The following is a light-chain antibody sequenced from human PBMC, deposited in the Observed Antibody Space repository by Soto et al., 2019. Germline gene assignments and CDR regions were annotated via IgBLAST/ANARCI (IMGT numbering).Light chain of an antibody. V-gene: IGKV3-15*01. Sequence: EIVLTQSPATLSLSPGERATLSCRASQSVSSNLARYQQKPGQAPRLLIYGASTRATGIPARFSGSGSGTEFTLTIRSLQSEDFAVYYCQQYNNWPTWTFGQGTTVDIK. CDR1: QSVSSN. CDR3: QQYNNWPTWT. J-gene: IGKJ1*01. CDR2: GAS.